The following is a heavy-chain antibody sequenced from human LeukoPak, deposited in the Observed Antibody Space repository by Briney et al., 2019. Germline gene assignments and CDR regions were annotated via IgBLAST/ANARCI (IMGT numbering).Heavy chain of an antibody. D-gene: IGHD6-13*01. Sequence: ASVNVSSKSSGYTFTSYDINWVRQPTGQGLELTGWMSPNSGNTGYAQKFQGRVTINSNTSMNTAYMELSSMRSDDTAVYYCARGGQYSSTDPPDYWGQGTLVTVSA. CDR3: ARGGQYSSTDPPDY. J-gene: IGHJ4*02. V-gene: IGHV1-8*03. CDR1: GYTFTSYD. CDR2: MSPNSGNT.